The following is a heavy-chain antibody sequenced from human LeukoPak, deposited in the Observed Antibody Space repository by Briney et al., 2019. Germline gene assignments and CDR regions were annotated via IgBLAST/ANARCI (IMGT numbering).Heavy chain of an antibody. D-gene: IGHD2-2*02. V-gene: IGHV1-18*01. J-gene: IGHJ6*03. CDR3: ARGRYCSSTSCYKVYYYYMDV. CDR2: ISTYNGNT. CDR1: GYTFTSYG. Sequence: ASVKVSCKAPGYTFTSYGISWVRQAPGQGLEWMGWISTYNGNTNYAQKLQGRVTMTTDTSTSTAYMELRSLRSDDTAVYYCARGRYCSSTSCYKVYYYYMDVWGKGTTVTVSS.